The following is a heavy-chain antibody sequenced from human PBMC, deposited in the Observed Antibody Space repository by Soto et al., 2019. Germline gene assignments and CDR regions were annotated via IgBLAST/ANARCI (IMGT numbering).Heavy chain of an antibody. CDR2: ISHEGGTQ. CDR3: AKEGSTKVSRWDDY. J-gene: IGHJ4*02. CDR1: GFPFSDYG. Sequence: QVQLAESGGGVVQPGVSLRLSCAASGFPFSDYGIDWIRQAPGKGLEWVAVISHEGGTQYYADSERGRFTVSRDNSKGMVNLQMDSLRAEGPAVYFCAKEGSTKVSRWDDYWGQGTLVNVSS. D-gene: IGHD1-26*01. V-gene: IGHV3-30*18.